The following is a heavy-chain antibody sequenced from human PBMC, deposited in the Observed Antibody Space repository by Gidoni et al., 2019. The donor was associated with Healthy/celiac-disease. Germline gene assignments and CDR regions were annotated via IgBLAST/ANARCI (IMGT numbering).Heavy chain of an antibody. D-gene: IGHD1-26*01. CDR1: GGYISSYY. CDR2: IYYSGST. CDR3: ARHGPLRKWAFDI. J-gene: IGHJ3*02. Sequence: QVQLQESGPGLVKPSETLSLTCTVSGGYISSYYWSWIRQPPVKGLEWIGYIYYSGSTNYNPSLKSRVTISVDTSKNQFSLKLSSVTAADTAVYYCARHGPLRKWAFDIWGQGTMVTVSS. V-gene: IGHV4-59*08.